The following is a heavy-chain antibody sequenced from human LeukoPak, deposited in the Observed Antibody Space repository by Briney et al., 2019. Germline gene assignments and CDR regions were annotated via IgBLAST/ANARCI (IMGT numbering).Heavy chain of an antibody. D-gene: IGHD6-19*01. Sequence: ASVKVSCKPSGYTFSDYFMHWVRQAPVQELEWMGRINPNSGGTNYAQKFQGRVTMTRDTSISTAYMELRRLTSDDTAVYYCARGKGSSGWIYYYGLDVWGQGTTVTVSS. CDR1: GYTFSDYF. CDR2: INPNSGGT. CDR3: ARGKGSSGWIYYYGLDV. V-gene: IGHV1-2*02. J-gene: IGHJ6*02.